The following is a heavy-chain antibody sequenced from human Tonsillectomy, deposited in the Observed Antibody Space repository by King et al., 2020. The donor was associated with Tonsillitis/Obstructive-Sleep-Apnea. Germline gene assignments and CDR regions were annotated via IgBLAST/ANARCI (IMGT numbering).Heavy chain of an antibody. Sequence: QLQESGPGLVKPSQTLSLTCTVSGGSISSGDYYWNWIRQHPGKGLEWIGNIHYSGSTDYNPSLKSRVTISVDTSKNHFSLKLSSVTAADTAVYYCARDQGGGLGDDGMDVWGQGTTVTVSS. D-gene: IGHD3-16*01. CDR3: ARDQGGGLGDDGMDV. J-gene: IGHJ6*02. CDR1: GGSISSGDYY. CDR2: IHYSGST. V-gene: IGHV4-31*03.